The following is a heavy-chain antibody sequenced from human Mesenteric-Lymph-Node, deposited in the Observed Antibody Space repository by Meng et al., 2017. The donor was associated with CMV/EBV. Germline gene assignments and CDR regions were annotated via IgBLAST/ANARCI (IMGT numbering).Heavy chain of an antibody. J-gene: IGHJ5*02. D-gene: IGHD5-18*01. CDR1: GGSIRSYY. CDR3: ARVGDTYGYPRFDP. Sequence: SETLSLTCTVSGGSIRSYYWSWIRQPPGKELEWIGYIYYSGNTKYNPSLKSRVAISVDTSKNQFSLRLSSVTAADTAIYYCARVGDTYGYPRFDPWGQGTLVTVSS. V-gene: IGHV4-59*01. CDR2: IYYSGNT.